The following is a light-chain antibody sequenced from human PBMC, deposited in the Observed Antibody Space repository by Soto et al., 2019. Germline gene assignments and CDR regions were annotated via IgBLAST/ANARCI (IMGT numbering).Light chain of an antibody. CDR2: AAS. CDR1: QSISTY. Sequence: DIQMTQSPSSLYASIGDRVTITCRASQSISTYLSWYQKKAWKAPKLLISAASTLRDGVPPRFSGSGSGTDFTLTISSLQPEDFAVYYCQKSYSSPRTFGQGTKVEIK. CDR3: QKSYSSPRT. J-gene: IGKJ1*01. V-gene: IGKV1-39*01.